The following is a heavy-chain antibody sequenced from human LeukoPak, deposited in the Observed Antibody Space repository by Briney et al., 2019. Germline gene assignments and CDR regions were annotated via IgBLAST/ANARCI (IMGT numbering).Heavy chain of an antibody. CDR2: IYDRGNT. V-gene: IGHV4-59*01. CDR3: ARYLTQLGYFDF. J-gene: IGHJ4*02. Sequence: PSETLSLTCTVSGGSIRSWSWSCIRQPPGKGLEWIGYIYDRGNTNYNPSLKSRVTISADTSKNQFSLRLSSVTAADTAVYYCARYLTQLGYFDFWGQGTLVTVSS. D-gene: IGHD1-1*01. CDR1: GGSIRSWS.